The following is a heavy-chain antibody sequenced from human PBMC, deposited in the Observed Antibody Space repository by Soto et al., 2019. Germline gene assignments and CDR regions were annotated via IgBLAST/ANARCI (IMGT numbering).Heavy chain of an antibody. CDR1: GFTFGDYA. V-gene: IGHV3-49*03. Sequence: SLRLSCTASGFTFGDYAMSWFRQAPGEGLEWVGFIRSKAYGGTTEYAASVKGRFTISRDDSKSIAYLQMNSLKTEDTAVYYCTRAQNSGPRNDAFDIWGQGTMVTVSS. CDR3: TRAQNSGPRNDAFDI. J-gene: IGHJ3*02. D-gene: IGHD6-19*01. CDR2: IRSKAYGGTT.